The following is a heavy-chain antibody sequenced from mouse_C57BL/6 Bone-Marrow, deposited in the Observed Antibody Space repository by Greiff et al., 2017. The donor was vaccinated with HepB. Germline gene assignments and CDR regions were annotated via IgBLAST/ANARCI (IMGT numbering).Heavy chain of an antibody. CDR2: INPSTGGT. J-gene: IGHJ4*01. CDR3: ARVYYGYYYAMDY. D-gene: IGHD1-2*01. Sequence: EVKLMESGPELVKPGASVKISCKASGYSFTGYYMNWVKQSPEKSLEWIGEINPSTGGTTYNQKFKAKATLTVDKSSSTAYMQRKSLTSEDSAVYYCARVYYGYYYAMDYWGQGTSVTVSS. V-gene: IGHV1-42*01. CDR1: GYSFTGYY.